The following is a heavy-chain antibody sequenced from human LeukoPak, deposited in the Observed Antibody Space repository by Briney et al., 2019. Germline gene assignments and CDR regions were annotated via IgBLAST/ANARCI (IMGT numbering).Heavy chain of an antibody. CDR3: ARADCSSSTCYLRRSWFDP. CDR1: GFTVSNYD. CDR2: ISTSSRYI. J-gene: IGHJ5*02. D-gene: IGHD2-2*01. V-gene: IGHV3-21*01. Sequence: KPGGSLRLSCAASGFTVSNYDMNWVRQAPGKGLEWVSSISTSSRYIYYKDSVRGRFTISRDDAKNSLYLEMNSLRAEDTAVYYCARADCSSSTCYLRRSWFDPWGQGTLVTVSS.